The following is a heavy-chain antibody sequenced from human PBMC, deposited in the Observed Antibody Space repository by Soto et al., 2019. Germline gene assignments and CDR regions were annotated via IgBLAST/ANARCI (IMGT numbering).Heavy chain of an antibody. CDR3: AKPSPQWLVHGGDFDY. D-gene: IGHD6-19*01. J-gene: IGHJ4*02. V-gene: IGHV3-30*18. CDR2: ISYDGSNK. Sequence: QVQLVESGGGVVQPGRSLRLSCAASGFTFSSYGMHWVRQAPGKGLEWVAVISYDGSNKYYADSVKGRFTISRDNSKNTLYLQMNSLRAEDTAVYYCAKPSPQWLVHGGDFDYWGQGTLVTVSS. CDR1: GFTFSSYG.